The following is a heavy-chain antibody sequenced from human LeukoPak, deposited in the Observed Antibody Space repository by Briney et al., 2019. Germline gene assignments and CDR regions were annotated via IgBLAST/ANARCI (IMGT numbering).Heavy chain of an antibody. CDR1: GFTFSDYY. D-gene: IGHD2-15*01. CDR2: ISGSGGST. CDR3: AKAQMVVAATRFDY. V-gene: IGHV3-23*01. J-gene: IGHJ4*02. Sequence: GGSLRLSCAASGFTFSDYYMSWIRQAPGKGLEWVSAISGSGGSTYYADSVKGRFTISRDNSKNTLYLQMNSLRAEDTAVYYCAKAQMVVAATRFDYWGQGTLVTVSS.